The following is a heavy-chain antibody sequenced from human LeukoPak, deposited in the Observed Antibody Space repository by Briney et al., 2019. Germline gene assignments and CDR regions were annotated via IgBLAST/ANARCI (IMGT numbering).Heavy chain of an antibody. CDR1: GFTFSSYG. Sequence: GGSLRLSCAASGFTFSSYGMHWVRQAPGKGLEWVAFIRYDGSNKYYVDSVKGRFTISRDNSKNTLYLQMNSLRAEDTAVYYCAKSPQYYDFWSGYSPIDYWGQGTLVTVSS. CDR2: IRYDGSNK. V-gene: IGHV3-30*02. CDR3: AKSPQYYDFWSGYSPIDY. J-gene: IGHJ4*02. D-gene: IGHD3-3*01.